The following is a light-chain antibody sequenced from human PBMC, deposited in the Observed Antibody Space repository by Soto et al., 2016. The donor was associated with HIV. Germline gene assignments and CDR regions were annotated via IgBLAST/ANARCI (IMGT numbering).Light chain of an antibody. Sequence: SYELTQPLSVSVSPGQTASITCSGANLWDKYVYWYQQEPGQSPLLVIQENNRRPSGVPERFSGSNSWGTATLTITGTQAMDEGDYYCQVWDIKDYIFGPGTRSPS. CDR1: NLWDKY. CDR3: QVWDIKDYI. CDR2: ENN. V-gene: IGLV3-1*01. J-gene: IGLJ1*01.